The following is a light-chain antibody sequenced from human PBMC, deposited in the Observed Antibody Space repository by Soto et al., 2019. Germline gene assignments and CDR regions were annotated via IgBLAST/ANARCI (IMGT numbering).Light chain of an antibody. Sequence: IVMTQSPDSLTVSLGERATVNCKSSQIVFHSPNTKKYLAWYQQKSGQPPKLLIYLASTRESGVPDRFSGSGSVTDFSLNIRSLQDADVAVYYCQQSYVTPLTFGGGNKGEIK. CDR1: QIVFHSPNTKKY. CDR3: QQSYVTPLT. CDR2: LAS. J-gene: IGKJ4*01. V-gene: IGKV4-1*01.